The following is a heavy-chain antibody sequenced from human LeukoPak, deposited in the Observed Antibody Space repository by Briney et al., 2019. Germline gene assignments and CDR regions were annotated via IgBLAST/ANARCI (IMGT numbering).Heavy chain of an antibody. V-gene: IGHV3-30*14. CDR1: GFTLSNYA. CDR2: ITYDGSNK. CDR3: ARRAGAYSHPYDY. D-gene: IGHD4/OR15-4a*01. Sequence: GGSLRLSCAASGFTLSNYAMHWVRQAPGKGLEWVAIITYDGSNKDYADVVKGRFTISRDNSKNTLYLQMNSLRAEDTAVYYCARRAGAYSHPYDYWGQGTLVTVSS. J-gene: IGHJ4*02.